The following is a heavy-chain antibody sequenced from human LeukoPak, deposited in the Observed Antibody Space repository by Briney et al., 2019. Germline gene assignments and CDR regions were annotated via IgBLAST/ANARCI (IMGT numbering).Heavy chain of an antibody. J-gene: IGHJ4*02. CDR2: ISVYNGNT. Sequence: ASVKVSCKASGYTFTSYGISWVRQAPGQGLEWMGWISVYNGNTNYAQKLQGRVTMTTDTSTSTSYMELRSLRSDDTAVYYCARDCSGGSCYLFDYWGQGTLVTVSS. CDR1: GYTFTSYG. V-gene: IGHV1-18*01. CDR3: ARDCSGGSCYLFDY. D-gene: IGHD2-15*01.